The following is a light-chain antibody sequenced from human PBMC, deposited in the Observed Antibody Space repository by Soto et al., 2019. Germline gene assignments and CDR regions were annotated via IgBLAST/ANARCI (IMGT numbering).Light chain of an antibody. J-gene: IGKJ1*01. CDR2: AAS. CDR3: QQSYTIPLWT. V-gene: IGKV1-39*01. Sequence: DIQMTQSPSSLSASVGDSVIITCRASQRIGAYLNWYQQKPGKAPKLLIYAASNLESGVPSRFTGRGSGTDFSLTINSLQPEDFATYFCQQSYTIPLWTFAQGTKVDIK. CDR1: QRIGAY.